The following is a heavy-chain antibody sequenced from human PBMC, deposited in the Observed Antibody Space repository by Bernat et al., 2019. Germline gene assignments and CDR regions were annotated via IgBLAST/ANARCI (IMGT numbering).Heavy chain of an antibody. Sequence: EVQLVETGGDLIQPGGSLRLSCAASGVTVSSSYMSWVRQAPGKRLEWVSIIYSGGNTYYADSEKGRFIISRDNSKNTLYLQMNSLGAEDTAVYYCASALYSSGWYSAYFQHWGQGTLVTVFS. D-gene: IGHD6-19*01. V-gene: IGHV3-53*02. J-gene: IGHJ1*01. CDR1: GVTVSSSY. CDR3: ASALYSSGWYSAYFQH. CDR2: IYSGGNT.